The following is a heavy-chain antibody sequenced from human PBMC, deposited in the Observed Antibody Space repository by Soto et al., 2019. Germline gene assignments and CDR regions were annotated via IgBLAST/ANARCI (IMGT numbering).Heavy chain of an antibody. Sequence: SETLSLTCTVSGGSISSYYWSWIRQPPGKGLEWIGYIYYSGSTNYNPSLKSRVTISVDTSKNQFSLKLSSVTAADTAVYYCARSSVTGTILKPFAFLFDPWGQGTLVTVSS. CDR3: ARSSVTGTILKPFAFLFDP. D-gene: IGHD1-7*01. CDR2: IYYSGST. CDR1: GGSISSYY. J-gene: IGHJ5*02. V-gene: IGHV4-59*08.